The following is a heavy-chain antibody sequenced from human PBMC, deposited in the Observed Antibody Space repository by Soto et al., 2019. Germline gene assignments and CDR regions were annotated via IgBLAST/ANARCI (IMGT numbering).Heavy chain of an antibody. CDR1: GFTFSSYG. D-gene: IGHD1-1*01. J-gene: IGHJ6*02. V-gene: IGHV3-33*01. CDR3: ARDKWKDGLCWGMGV. CDR2: IWYDGSNK. Sequence: GGSLRLSCAASGFTFSSYGMHWVRQAPGKGLEWVAVIWYDGSNKYYADSVEGRFTISRDNSKNTLYLQMNSLRAEDTAVYYCARDKWKDGLCWGMGVWGQGTTVTVSS.